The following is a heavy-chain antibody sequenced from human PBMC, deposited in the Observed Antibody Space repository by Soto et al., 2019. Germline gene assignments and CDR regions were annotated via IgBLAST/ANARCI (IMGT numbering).Heavy chain of an antibody. CDR1: GFNFDDHA. CDR3: TRDIFRTITTVDY. V-gene: IGHV3-9*01. J-gene: IGHJ4*02. Sequence: VQLVESGGGLVEPGRSLRLSCAASGFNFDDHAMNWVRLAPGKGLEWVSGISANGAFVGYANSVKGRFTISRDNAKNSLFLQMSSLRREDTAVYYCTRDIFRTITTVDYWGQGTLVTVSS. CDR2: ISANGAFV. D-gene: IGHD2-21*01.